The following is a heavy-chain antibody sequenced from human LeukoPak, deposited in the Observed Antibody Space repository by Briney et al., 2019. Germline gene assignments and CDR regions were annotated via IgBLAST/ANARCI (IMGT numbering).Heavy chain of an antibody. CDR1: GYSISSGYY. CDR2: IYHSGST. D-gene: IGHD2-8*02. V-gene: IGHV4-38-2*01. Sequence: SETLSLTRAVSGYSISSGYYWGWIRQPPGKGLEWIGSIYHSGSTYYNPSLKSRVTISVDTSKNQFSLKLSSVTAADTAVYYCARHQRPLLYYFDYWGQGTLVTVSS. CDR3: ARHQRPLLYYFDY. J-gene: IGHJ4*02.